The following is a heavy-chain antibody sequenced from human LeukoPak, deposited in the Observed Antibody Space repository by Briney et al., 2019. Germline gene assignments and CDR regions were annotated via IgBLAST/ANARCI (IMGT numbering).Heavy chain of an antibody. Sequence: SETLSLTCAVYGGSFSGYYWNWIRQSPGKGLEWIGEINHSGTTNYIASLKSRATISVDTSKKQFSLKLSSVTAADTAVYYCARFPCSGDSCYSGIRAFDIWGQGTMVTVSS. V-gene: IGHV4-34*01. D-gene: IGHD2-15*01. CDR1: GGSFSGYY. CDR2: INHSGTT. CDR3: ARFPCSGDSCYSGIRAFDI. J-gene: IGHJ3*02.